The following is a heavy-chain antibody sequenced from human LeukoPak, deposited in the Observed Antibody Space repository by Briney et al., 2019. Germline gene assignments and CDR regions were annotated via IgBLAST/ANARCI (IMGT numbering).Heavy chain of an antibody. J-gene: IGHJ3*02. V-gene: IGHV1-18*01. D-gene: IGHD3-22*01. Sequence: ASVKVSCKASGYTFTSYGISWVRQAPGQGLEWMGWISAYNGNTNYAQKLQGRVTMTTDTSTSTAYMGLRSLRSDDTAVYYCARWWWDSSETDAFDIWGQGTMVTVSS. CDR1: GYTFTSYG. CDR2: ISAYNGNT. CDR3: ARWWWDSSETDAFDI.